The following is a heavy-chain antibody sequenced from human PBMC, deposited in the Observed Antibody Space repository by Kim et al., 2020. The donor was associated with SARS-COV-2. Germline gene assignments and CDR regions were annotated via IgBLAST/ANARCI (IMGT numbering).Heavy chain of an antibody. CDR1: GGSISSGGYY. CDR2: IYYSGST. Sequence: SETLSLTCTVSGGSISSGGYYWSWIRQHPGKGLEWIGYIYYSGSTYYNPSLKSRVTISVDTSKNQFSLKLSSVTAADTAVYYCARVYYYDSSGLYYFDYWGQGTLVTVSS. CDR3: ARVYYYDSSGLYYFDY. V-gene: IGHV4-31*03. J-gene: IGHJ4*02. D-gene: IGHD3-22*01.